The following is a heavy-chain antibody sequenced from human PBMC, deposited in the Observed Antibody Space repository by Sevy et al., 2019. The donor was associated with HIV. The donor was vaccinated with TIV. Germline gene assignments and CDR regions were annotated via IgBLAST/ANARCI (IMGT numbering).Heavy chain of an antibody. CDR1: GFTFSSYA. V-gene: IGHV3-30-3*01. D-gene: IGHD5-12*01. CDR2: ISYDGSNK. Sequence: QLGGSLRLSCAASGFTFSSYAMHWVRQAPGKGLEWVAVISYDGSNKYYADSVKGRFTISRDNSKNTLYLQMNSLRAEDTAVYYCARDPQWLRVYGMDVWGQGTTVTVSS. CDR3: ARDPQWLRVYGMDV. J-gene: IGHJ6*02.